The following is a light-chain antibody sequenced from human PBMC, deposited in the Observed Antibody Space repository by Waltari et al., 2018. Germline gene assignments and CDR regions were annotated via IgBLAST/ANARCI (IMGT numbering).Light chain of an antibody. J-gene: IGKJ1*01. V-gene: IGKV1-5*03. CDR2: KVS. CDR3: QQYNGYRWT. Sequence: DIQMTQSPSTLSASVGDRVTITCRASQSISTWLAWYQQRPGKAPKLRVYKVSTLESGVPSRFSGSGSGTAFTRTINSLQPDDLSTYYCQQYNGYRWTFGQGTKVEIK. CDR1: QSISTW.